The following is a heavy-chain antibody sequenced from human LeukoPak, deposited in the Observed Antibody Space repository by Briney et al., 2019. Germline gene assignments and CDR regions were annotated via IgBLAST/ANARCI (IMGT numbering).Heavy chain of an antibody. Sequence: ASAKVSCKASGYTFTSYGISWVRQAPGQGLEWMGWISAYNGNTNYAQKLQGRVTMTKDTSTSTAYMELRSLRSDDTAVYYCARDLATWYDSSGYYEDYWGQGTLVTVSS. CDR3: ARDLATWYDSSGYYEDY. CDR2: ISAYNGNT. D-gene: IGHD3-22*01. J-gene: IGHJ4*02. V-gene: IGHV1-18*01. CDR1: GYTFTSYG.